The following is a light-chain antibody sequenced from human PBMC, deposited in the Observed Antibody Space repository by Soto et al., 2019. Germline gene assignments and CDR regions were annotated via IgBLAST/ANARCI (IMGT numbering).Light chain of an antibody. CDR1: QDINNY. CDR2: DAS. V-gene: IGKV1-33*01. CDR3: QRYDSAPYT. J-gene: IGKJ2*01. Sequence: DIQMTQSPSSLSASVGDRVTITCQASQDINNYLNWLQQKPGEAPKVLIYDASTLETGVPSRFSGRGSGTDFTFTINSLQPEDVATYYCQRYDSAPYTFGQGTKLEIK.